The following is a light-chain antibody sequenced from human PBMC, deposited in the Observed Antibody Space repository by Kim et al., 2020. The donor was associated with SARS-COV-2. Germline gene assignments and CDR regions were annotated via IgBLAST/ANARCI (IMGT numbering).Light chain of an antibody. V-gene: IGKV1-39*01. CDR2: AAS. CDR1: QSISSL. Sequence: DIQMTQSPPSLSASVGDRVTITCRASQSISSLLNWYQQKPGKAPKLLIYAASSLQSGVPSRFSGSGSGTDFTLTISSLQPEDFATYYCQQSYSTPLTFGGGTKLEI. J-gene: IGKJ4*01. CDR3: QQSYSTPLT.